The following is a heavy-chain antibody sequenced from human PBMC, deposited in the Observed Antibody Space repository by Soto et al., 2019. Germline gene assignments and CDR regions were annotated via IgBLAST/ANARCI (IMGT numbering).Heavy chain of an antibody. V-gene: IGHV3-30-3*01. CDR1: GFPFSSYA. D-gene: IGHD3-22*01. CDR2: ISYDGSNK. CDR3: AREIVVVITAHAFDI. Sequence: SLRLSCAASGFPFSSYAMHWVRQAPGKGLEWVAVISYDGSNKYYADSVKGRFTISRDNSKNTLYLQMNSLRAEDTAVYYCAREIVVVITAHAFDIWGQGTMVTVSS. J-gene: IGHJ3*02.